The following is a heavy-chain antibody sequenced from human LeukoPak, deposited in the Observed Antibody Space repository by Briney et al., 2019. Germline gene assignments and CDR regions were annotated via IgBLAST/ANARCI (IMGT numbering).Heavy chain of an antibody. D-gene: IGHD6-13*01. Sequence: SETLSLTCTVSGGSISSGGYYWSWIRQPPGKGLEWVGSLHYSAYIYYNPSLKSRVTISVDTSKNQVSLRLTSATAADTAVYYCARGQRSSSWSTPDYYYYYGMDVWGQGTTVTVSS. J-gene: IGHJ6*02. CDR3: ARGQRSSSWSTPDYYYYYGMDV. CDR1: GGSISSGGYY. V-gene: IGHV4-39*01. CDR2: LHYSAYI.